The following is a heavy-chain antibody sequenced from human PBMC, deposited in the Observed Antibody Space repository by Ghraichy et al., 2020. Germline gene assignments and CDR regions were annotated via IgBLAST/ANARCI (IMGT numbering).Heavy chain of an antibody. Sequence: GESLNISCAASGFTFGSSAMNWVRQAPGKGLEWVATINDSGSRTYYPDSVKGRFTISRDNSRNTLYLQMNSVRATDTAVYYCAKTVTGDSWGQGTLVTISS. V-gene: IGHV3-23*01. D-gene: IGHD6-19*01. CDR2: INDSGSRT. J-gene: IGHJ5*01. CDR3: AKTVTGDS. CDR1: GFTFGSSA.